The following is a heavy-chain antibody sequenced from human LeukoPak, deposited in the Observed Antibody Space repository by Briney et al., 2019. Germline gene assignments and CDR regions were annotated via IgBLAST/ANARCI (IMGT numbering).Heavy chain of an antibody. CDR1: GYTFTDYY. D-gene: IGHD5-12*01. CDR3: ARESGPIVATISTDFDY. CDR2: INPNRGGT. J-gene: IGHJ4*02. Sequence: ASVTVSCKASGYTFTDYYIHWGRQAPGQGGQGMGWINPNRGGTNYAQKFQGRAAMTRDISISTAYMELIRLTSDDTAVYSCARESGPIVATISTDFDYWGRGTLVTVSS. V-gene: IGHV1-2*02.